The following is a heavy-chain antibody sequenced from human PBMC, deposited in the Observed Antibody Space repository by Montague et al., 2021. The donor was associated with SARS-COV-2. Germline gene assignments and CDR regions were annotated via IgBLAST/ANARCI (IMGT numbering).Heavy chain of an antibody. V-gene: IGHV2-70*01. CDR2: IDWDDEK. J-gene: IGHJ4*02. Sequence: PALAKPTQTLTLTCTFSGFSLSTSGMCVSWIRQPPGKALEWLTLIDWDDEKYYSTSLKTRLTISKDTSKNQVVLTMTNMDPVDTATYYCARSYGTTVVTRAFDYWGQGTLVTVSS. CDR1: GFSLSTSGMC. CDR3: ARSYGTTVVTRAFDY. D-gene: IGHD4-23*01.